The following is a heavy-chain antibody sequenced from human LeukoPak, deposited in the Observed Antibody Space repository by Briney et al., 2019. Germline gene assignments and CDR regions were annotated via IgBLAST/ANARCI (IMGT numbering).Heavy chain of an antibody. CDR3: ARDLGQYYDTSDNWFDP. D-gene: IGHD3-22*01. Sequence: SGGSLRLSCAASGFTFSSYSMNWVRQAPGKGLVWVSRINSDGINTSYADSAKGRFPISSNKVKNTLNLQMNSLRAEDTAVYYCARDLGQYYDTSDNWFDPWGQGNLVTVSS. J-gene: IGHJ5*02. CDR1: GFTFSSYS. V-gene: IGHV3-74*01. CDR2: INSDGINT.